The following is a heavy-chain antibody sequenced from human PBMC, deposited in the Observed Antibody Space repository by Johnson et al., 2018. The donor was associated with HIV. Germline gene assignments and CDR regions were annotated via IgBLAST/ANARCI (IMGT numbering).Heavy chain of an antibody. CDR3: ARDSIEMATKSEDAFDI. CDR2: IRYDGSNK. D-gene: IGHD5-24*01. J-gene: IGHJ3*02. CDR1: GFTFSSYG. V-gene: IGHV3-30*02. Sequence: QVQLVESGGGLVKPGGSLRLSCAASGFTFSSYGMHWVRQAPGKGLEWVAFIRYDGSNKYYADSVKGRFTISRDNSKNTLYLQMNSLRAEDTAVYYCARDSIEMATKSEDAFDIWGRGTMVTVSS.